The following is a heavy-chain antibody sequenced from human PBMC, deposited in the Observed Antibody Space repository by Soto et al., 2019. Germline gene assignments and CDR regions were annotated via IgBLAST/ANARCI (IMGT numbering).Heavy chain of an antibody. CDR3: ARLPYYDFWSGYYTSVYYYYGMDV. CDR2: IYYSGST. J-gene: IGHJ6*02. V-gene: IGHV4-59*01. CDR1: GGSISSYY. Sequence: SETLSLTCTVSGGSISSYYWSWIRQPPGKGLEWIGYIYYSGSTNYNPSLKSRVTISVDTSKNQFSLKLSSVTAADTAVYYCARLPYYDFWSGYYTSVYYYYGMDVWGQGTTVT. D-gene: IGHD3-3*01.